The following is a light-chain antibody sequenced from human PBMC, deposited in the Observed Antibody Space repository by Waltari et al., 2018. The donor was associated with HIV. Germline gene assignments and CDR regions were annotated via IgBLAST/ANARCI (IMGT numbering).Light chain of an antibody. V-gene: IGKV1-39*01. Sequence: DIQMTQSPSSLSASVGDRVSISCRASQAVANKVNWFQKPGKAPKVLIYDTSRLPNGVPSRFSGSGSGTDFTLTINGVQPDDFASYFCQQIFSFPLTFGPGTKVDVK. CDR2: DTS. J-gene: IGKJ3*01. CDR3: QQIFSFPLT. CDR1: QAVANK.